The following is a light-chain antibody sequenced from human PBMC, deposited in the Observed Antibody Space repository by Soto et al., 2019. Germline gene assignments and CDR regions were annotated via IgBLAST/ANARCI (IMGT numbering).Light chain of an antibody. J-gene: IGKJ3*01. Sequence: DIQMTQSPSSLSASVGDRVTITCRASQGIANYLAWYQQKPGKVPKLLIYAASTLEPGVPSQFSGSGFGTDFTLSISSLQPEDFVTYYCQKYNGAPFTFGPGTKVDIK. V-gene: IGKV1-27*01. CDR3: QKYNGAPFT. CDR2: AAS. CDR1: QGIANY.